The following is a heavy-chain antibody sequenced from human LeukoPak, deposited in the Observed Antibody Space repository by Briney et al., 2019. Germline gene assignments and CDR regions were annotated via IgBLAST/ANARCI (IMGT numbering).Heavy chain of an antibody. J-gene: IGHJ4*02. CDR3: ARGQESDDGVFDS. Sequence: GGSLRLSCAASGFSFSSFAMTWVRQAPGKGLEWVSTIRSNGATAYNADSVKGRFTISRDNSKNTVYLQMNSLRVEDTAMYYCARGQESDDGVFDSWGQGTLVTVPS. CDR2: IRSNGATA. D-gene: IGHD1-1*01. V-gene: IGHV3-23*01. CDR1: GFSFSSFA.